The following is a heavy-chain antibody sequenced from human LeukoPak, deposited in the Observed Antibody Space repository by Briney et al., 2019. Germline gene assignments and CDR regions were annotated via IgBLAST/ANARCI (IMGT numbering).Heavy chain of an antibody. CDR1: GFTFSVNF. D-gene: IGHD3-16*01. V-gene: IGHV3-7*05. CDR3: SRGQDYAPYD. CDR2: INPSGSDK. Sequence: GGSLRLSCAASGFTFSVNFMNWVRQTPGKGLEWVANINPSGSDKYYVDSVKGRFTISRDNAEDTVYLQMSSLTAEDTAVYYCSRGQDYAPYDWGQGTLVTVSS. J-gene: IGHJ4*02.